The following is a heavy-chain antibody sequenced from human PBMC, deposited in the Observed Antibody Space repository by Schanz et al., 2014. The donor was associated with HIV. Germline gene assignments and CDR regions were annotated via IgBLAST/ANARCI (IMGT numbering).Heavy chain of an antibody. Sequence: QVQLVQSGPEVKKPGASVRVSCKASGYTFSSYSLSWVRQAPGQGLEWMGWISAYNGHPHYGQKFQGRFTMTSDTSTSTAYMELSNLRSDDTAVFYCARVGAGVTVFFDYWGQGTLVSVSS. CDR1: GYTFSSYS. V-gene: IGHV1-18*01. D-gene: IGHD3-10*01. J-gene: IGHJ4*02. CDR3: ARVGAGVTVFFDY. CDR2: ISAYNGHP.